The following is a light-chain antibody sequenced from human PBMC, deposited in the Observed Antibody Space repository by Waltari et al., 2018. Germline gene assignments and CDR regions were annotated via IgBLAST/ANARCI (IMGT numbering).Light chain of an antibody. CDR3: MQGTHWPWT. Sequence: DVVMTQSPLSLPVTLGQPASISCRSSQSRGHSDGYTYLNWFQQRPGQSPRRLFYRVSNLDAGVPDRFSGSGSGTDFTLKISRVEAEDVGVYYCMQGTHWPWTFGQGTKVEIK. J-gene: IGKJ1*01. V-gene: IGKV2-30*02. CDR1: QSRGHSDGYTY. CDR2: RVS.